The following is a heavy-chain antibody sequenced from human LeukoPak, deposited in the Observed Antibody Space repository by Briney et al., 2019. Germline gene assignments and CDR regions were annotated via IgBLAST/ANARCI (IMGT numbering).Heavy chain of an antibody. CDR2: IYYSGST. V-gene: IGHV4-38-2*01. D-gene: IGHD3-22*01. J-gene: IGHJ5*02. CDR1: GFTFSSYD. CDR3: ARVDSSGSVLDP. Sequence: PGGSLRLSCAASGFTFSSYDMSWVRRAPGKGLEWIGCIYYSGSTYYNPPLKSRVTISVDTSKNQFSLKLSSVTAADTAVYYCARVDSSGSVLDPWGQGTLVTVSS.